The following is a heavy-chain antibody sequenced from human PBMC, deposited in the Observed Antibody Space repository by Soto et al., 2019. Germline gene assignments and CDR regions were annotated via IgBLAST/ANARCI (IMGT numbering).Heavy chain of an antibody. D-gene: IGHD4-17*01. J-gene: IGHJ5*02. Sequence: SETLSLTCSVSGDSISGSSSYWGWIRQPPGKGLEWIGSVYYAGNTYYNPSLNSRVTISVDTSKNHFSLKMDSVTAADTAVYYCARTTVTTRPGNWFDPWGQGALVTVSS. CDR3: ARTTVTTRPGNWFDP. CDR2: VYYAGNT. V-gene: IGHV4-39*02. CDR1: GDSISGSSSY.